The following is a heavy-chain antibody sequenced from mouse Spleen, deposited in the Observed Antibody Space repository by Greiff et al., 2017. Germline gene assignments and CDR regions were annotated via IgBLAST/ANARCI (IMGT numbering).Heavy chain of an antibody. J-gene: IGHJ2*01. CDR3: ARFQRFDY. V-gene: IGHV5-9-1*01. CDR1: GFTFSSYA. CDR2: ISSGGSYT. Sequence: EVKVVESGGGLVKPGGSLKLSCAASGFTFSSYAMSWVRQTPEKRLEWVATISSGGSYTYYPDSVKGRFTISRDNAKNTLYLQMSSLRSEDTAMYYCARFQRFDYWGQGTTLTVSS.